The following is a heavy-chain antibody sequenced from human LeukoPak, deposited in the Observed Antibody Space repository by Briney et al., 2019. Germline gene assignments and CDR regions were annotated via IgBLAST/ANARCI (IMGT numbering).Heavy chain of an antibody. CDR3: AKGPLRYGDYGRGLDY. Sequence: GGSLRLSCAASGFTFDDYAMHWVRQAPGKGLEWVSGISWNSGSIGYADSVKGRFTISRDNAKNSLYLQMNSLRAEDTALYYCAKGPLRYGDYGRGLDYWGQGTLVTVSS. CDR2: ISWNSGSI. CDR1: GFTFDDYA. D-gene: IGHD4-17*01. V-gene: IGHV3-9*01. J-gene: IGHJ4*02.